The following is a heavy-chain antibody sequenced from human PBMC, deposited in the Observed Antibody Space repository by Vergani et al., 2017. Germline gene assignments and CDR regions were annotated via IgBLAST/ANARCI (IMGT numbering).Heavy chain of an antibody. Sequence: QVQLVQSGAEVKKPGASVTVSCKASGYTFTSYDINWVRQATGQGLEWMGWMNPNSGNTGYAQKFQGRVTMTRNTSISTAYMELSSLRSEDTAVYNCATTDCSGGSCYSFYGMDVWGQGTTVTVSS. CDR3: ATTDCSGGSCYSFYGMDV. V-gene: IGHV1-8*01. CDR2: MNPNSGNT. CDR1: GYTFTSYD. D-gene: IGHD2-15*01. J-gene: IGHJ6*02.